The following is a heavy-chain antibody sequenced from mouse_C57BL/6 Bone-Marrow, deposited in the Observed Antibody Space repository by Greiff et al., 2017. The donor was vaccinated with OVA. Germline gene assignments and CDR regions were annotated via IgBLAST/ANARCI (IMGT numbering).Heavy chain of an antibody. D-gene: IGHD2-1*01. V-gene: IGHV1-54*01. Sequence: QVQLQQSGAELVRPGTSVKVSCKASGYAFTNYLIEWVKQRPGQGLEWIGVINPGSGGTNYNEKFKGKATLTAAKSSSNAYMQLSSLTSEDSAVYFCARGIYYGNYSYAMDYWGQGTSVTVSS. CDR2: INPGSGGT. J-gene: IGHJ4*01. CDR3: ARGIYYGNYSYAMDY. CDR1: GYAFTNYL.